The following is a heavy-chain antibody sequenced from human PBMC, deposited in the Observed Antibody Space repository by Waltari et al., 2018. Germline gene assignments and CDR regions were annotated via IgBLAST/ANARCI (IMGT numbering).Heavy chain of an antibody. J-gene: IGHJ4*02. CDR1: GFTFDDYA. D-gene: IGHD6-25*01. V-gene: IGHV3-NL1*01. Sequence: QVQLVESGGGVVQPGRSLRLSCAASGFTFDDYAMHWVRQAPGKGLELISLSYSSGSTYYADSVKGRFTISRDNSKNTLYLQMNSLRSEDTAVYFCARDPPGVAAAGPGRGWGQGTLVTVSS. CDR2: SYSSGST. CDR3: ARDPPGVAAAGPGRG.